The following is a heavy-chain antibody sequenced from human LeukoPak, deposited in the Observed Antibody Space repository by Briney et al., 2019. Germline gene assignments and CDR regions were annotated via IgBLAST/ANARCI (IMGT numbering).Heavy chain of an antibody. Sequence: GGSLRLSCVASGCTLRSYVMNWVRQTPGKGLEWVSSISGSGDSKFYADSVKGRFSISRDNSKNTLYLQVNGLRTEDTAVYYCAKDRLLNCRGDCYIFDYWGQGTVVTVSS. D-gene: IGHD2-21*02. CDR3: AKDRLLNCRGDCYIFDY. J-gene: IGHJ4*02. CDR1: GCTLRSYV. CDR2: ISGSGDSK. V-gene: IGHV3-23*01.